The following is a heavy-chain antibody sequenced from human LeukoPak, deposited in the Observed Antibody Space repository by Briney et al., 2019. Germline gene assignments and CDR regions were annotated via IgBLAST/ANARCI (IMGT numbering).Heavy chain of an antibody. CDR1: GFTFSSYA. V-gene: IGHV3-30-3*01. J-gene: IGHJ4*02. CDR3: ARDRGSYGDYVFDY. Sequence: GGSLRLSCAASGFTFSSYAMHWVRQAPGKGLEWVAVISYDGSNKYYADSVKGRFTISRDNSKNTLYLQMNSPRAEDTAVYYCARDRGSYGDYVFDYWGQGTLVTVSS. D-gene: IGHD4-17*01. CDR2: ISYDGSNK.